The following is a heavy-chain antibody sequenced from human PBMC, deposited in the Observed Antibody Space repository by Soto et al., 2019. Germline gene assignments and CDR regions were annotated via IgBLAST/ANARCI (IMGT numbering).Heavy chain of an antibody. D-gene: IGHD3-22*01. V-gene: IGHV4-39*01. CDR1: GGSISSYY. Sequence: ASETLSLTCTVSGGSISSYYWGWIRQPPGKGLEWIGSIYYSGSTYYNPSLKSRVTISVDTSRNQFSLKLSSVTAADTAVYYCARHKRNYYDSSGYTLPDYWGQGTLVTVSS. J-gene: IGHJ4*02. CDR2: IYYSGST. CDR3: ARHKRNYYDSSGYTLPDY.